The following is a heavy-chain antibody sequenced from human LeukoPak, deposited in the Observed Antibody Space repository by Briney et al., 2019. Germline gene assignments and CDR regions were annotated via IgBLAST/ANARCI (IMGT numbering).Heavy chain of an antibody. J-gene: IGHJ5*02. Sequence: SVKVSCKASGGTFSSCAISWVRQAPGQGLEWMGGIIPIFGTANYAQKFQGRVTITADESTSTAYMELSSLRSEDTAVYYCARKGIERSNWFDPWGQGTLVTVSS. V-gene: IGHV1-69*13. CDR1: GGTFSSCA. D-gene: IGHD1-26*01. CDR3: ARKGIERSNWFDP. CDR2: IIPIFGTA.